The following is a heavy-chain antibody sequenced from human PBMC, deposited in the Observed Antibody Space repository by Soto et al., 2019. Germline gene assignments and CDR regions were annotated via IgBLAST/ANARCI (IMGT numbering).Heavy chain of an antibody. J-gene: IGHJ5*02. CDR2: IYFSGST. Sequence: SETLSLTCTVSGGSISSYYWSWIRQPPGKGLEWIGYIYFSGSTNYNPSLKSRVTISVDTSKNQFSLKLTSVTAADTAVYYCARLGGYYQSLDTWGQGTLVTVSS. V-gene: IGHV4-59*08. CDR3: ARLGGYYQSLDT. D-gene: IGHD3-22*01. CDR1: GGSISSYY.